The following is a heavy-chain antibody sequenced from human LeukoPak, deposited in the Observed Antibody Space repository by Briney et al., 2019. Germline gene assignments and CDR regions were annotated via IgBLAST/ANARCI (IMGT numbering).Heavy chain of an antibody. D-gene: IGHD6-13*01. V-gene: IGHV4-59*11. CDR1: GGSITSHY. J-gene: IGHJ4*02. CDR3: ASRPAGSTWYGVFDY. Sequence: SETLSLTCTASGGSITSHYWSWIRQPPGKGLEWIGYIFNGGITNYNPSLKSRVTMSLDTSRDQFSLRLSSVTAADTAIYYCASRPAGSTWYGVFDYWSQGTLVTVSS. CDR2: IFNGGIT.